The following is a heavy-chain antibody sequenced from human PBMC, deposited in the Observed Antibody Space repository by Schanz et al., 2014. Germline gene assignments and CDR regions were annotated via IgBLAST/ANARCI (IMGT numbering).Heavy chain of an antibody. V-gene: IGHV1-69*08. CDR3: ARDYYDSSGYYYCDY. D-gene: IGHD3-22*01. Sequence: QVHLVQSGAEVKKPGSSVKVSCKASGGTFSSDTFSWVRQAPGQGLEWMGRIISILGIPNYAQKFQGRVTFTADKSTSTAYMELSSLRSEDTAMYYCARDYYDSSGYYYCDYWGQGTLVIVSS. CDR1: GGTFSSDT. J-gene: IGHJ4*02. CDR2: IISILGIP.